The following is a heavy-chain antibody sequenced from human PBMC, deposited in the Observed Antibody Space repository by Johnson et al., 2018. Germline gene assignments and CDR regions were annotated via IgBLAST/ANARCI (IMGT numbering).Heavy chain of an antibody. V-gene: IGHV3-33*01. CDR2: IWYDGSNK. D-gene: IGHD2-21*02. CDR1: GFTFSSYG. CDR3: ASGREHIVVVTYVFDI. Sequence: QVQLQESGGGVVQPGRSLRLSCAASGFTFSSYGMHWVRQAPGKGLEWVAVIWYDGSNKYYADSVKGRFTISRDNSKNTLYLQRNSRGAAGTAVYYCASGREHIVVVTYVFDIWGQGTMVTVSS. J-gene: IGHJ3*02.